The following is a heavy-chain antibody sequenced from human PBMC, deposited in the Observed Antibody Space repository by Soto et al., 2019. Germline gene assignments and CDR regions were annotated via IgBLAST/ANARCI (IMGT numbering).Heavy chain of an antibody. CDR1: GNPFTSYY. D-gene: IGHD3-9*01. CDR2: INPSAGST. Sequence: VASVQVSCKASGNPFTSYYMHWVRQAPGQGLEWMGIINPSAGSTDYAQRFQGRATMTRDTSTSTVYMELSSLKAEDTAIYYCAMTLALLTHFDYWGQGTQVTVS. V-gene: IGHV1-46*01. J-gene: IGHJ4*02. CDR3: AMTLALLTHFDY.